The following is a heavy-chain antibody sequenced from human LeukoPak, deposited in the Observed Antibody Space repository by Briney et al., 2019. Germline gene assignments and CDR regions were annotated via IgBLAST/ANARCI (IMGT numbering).Heavy chain of an antibody. CDR3: ARGYSKGKQWPHY. CDR2: IYYSGST. V-gene: IGHV4-28*03. CDR1: GYSISSSNW. Sequence: TSDTLSLTCAVSGYSISSSNWWGWIRQPPGKGLEWIGYIYYSGSTYYNPSLKSRVTMSVDTSKNQFSLKLSSVTAADTAVYYCARGYSKGKQWPHYWGQGTLVTVSS. J-gene: IGHJ4*02. D-gene: IGHD6-19*01.